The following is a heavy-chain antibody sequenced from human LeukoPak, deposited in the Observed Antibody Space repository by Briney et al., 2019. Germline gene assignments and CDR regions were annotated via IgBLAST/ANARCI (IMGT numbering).Heavy chain of an antibody. Sequence: SETLSLTCAVYGGSFSGYYWSWIRQPPGKGLEWIGEINHSGSTNYNPSLKSRVTISVDTSKNQFSLKLSSVTAADTAVYYCARARCSGGSCNGSYYYYGMDVWGQGTTVTVSS. V-gene: IGHV4-34*01. CDR2: INHSGST. J-gene: IGHJ6*02. D-gene: IGHD2-15*01. CDR3: ARARCSGGSCNGSYYYYGMDV. CDR1: GGSFSGYY.